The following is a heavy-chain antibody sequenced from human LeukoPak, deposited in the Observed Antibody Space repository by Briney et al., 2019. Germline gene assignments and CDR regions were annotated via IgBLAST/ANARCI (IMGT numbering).Heavy chain of an antibody. J-gene: IGHJ3*02. D-gene: IGHD3-22*01. CDR2: IYTSGST. CDR3: ARYFQYYYDSSGYSDAFDI. V-gene: IGHV4-61*02. Sequence: PSETLSLTCSVSGGSISGSSYYWSWIRQPAGKGLEWIGRIYTSGSTNYNPSLKSRVTMSVDTSKNQFSLKLSSVTAADTAVYYCARYFQYYYDSSGYSDAFDIWGQGTMVTVSS. CDR1: GGSISGSSYY.